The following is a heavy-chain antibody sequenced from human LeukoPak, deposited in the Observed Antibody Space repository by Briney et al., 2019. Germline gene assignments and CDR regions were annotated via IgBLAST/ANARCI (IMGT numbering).Heavy chain of an antibody. V-gene: IGHV3-74*01. Sequence: GGSLRLSCAASGFTFSSYWMHWVRQAPGKGLVWVSRINSDGSSTSYADSVKGRFTISRDNAKNTLYLQMNSLRAEDTAVYYCARDLYDFWSGYPLHAFDIWGQGTMVTVSS. J-gene: IGHJ3*02. D-gene: IGHD3-3*01. CDR3: ARDLYDFWSGYPLHAFDI. CDR2: INSDGSST. CDR1: GFTFSSYW.